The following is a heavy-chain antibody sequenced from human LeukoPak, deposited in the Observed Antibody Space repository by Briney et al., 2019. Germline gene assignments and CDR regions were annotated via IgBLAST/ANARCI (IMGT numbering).Heavy chain of an antibody. CDR1: GFIFSSYE. D-gene: IGHD6-19*01. CDR3: ASLRGAIAVAGTPYYYAMDV. CDR2: ISSSGRTM. V-gene: IGHV3-48*03. Sequence: GGSLRLSCEASGFIFSSYEMNWVRQAPGKGLEWVSFISSSGRTMYYADSMKGRFTVSRDNAKNSVYLQMNSLRAEDTAVYYCASLRGAIAVAGTPYYYAMDVWGQGTTVTVSS. J-gene: IGHJ6*02.